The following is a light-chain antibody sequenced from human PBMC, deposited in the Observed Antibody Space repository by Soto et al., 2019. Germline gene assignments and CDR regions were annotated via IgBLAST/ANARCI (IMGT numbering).Light chain of an antibody. J-gene: IGLJ1*01. V-gene: IGLV2-8*01. CDR1: SSDIGGYNY. CDR3: SSHAGNNNPFV. Sequence: QSALTQPPSASGSPGQSVTISCTGTSSDIGGYNYVSWYQQHPGKAPKVMIYDVNKRPSGVPDRFSGSKSGNTASLTVSGFQAEDEADYYCSSHAGNNNPFVFGTGTKVTVL. CDR2: DVN.